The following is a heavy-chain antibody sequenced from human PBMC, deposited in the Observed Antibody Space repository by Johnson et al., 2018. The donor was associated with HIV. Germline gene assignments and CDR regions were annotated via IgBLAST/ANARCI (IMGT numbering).Heavy chain of an antibody. CDR1: GFTVSSNY. CDR2: IYSGGST. J-gene: IGHJ3*02. Sequence: EVQLVESGGGLVQRGGSLRLSCAASGFTVSSNYMTWVRQAPGKGLEWVSVIYSGGSTYYADSVKGRFTISRDHSENTLYLQMNSLRPEDTAVYFCARDRVGSGGKGSFDIWGQGTMVTVSS. V-gene: IGHV3-66*02. D-gene: IGHD4-23*01. CDR3: ARDRVGSGGKGSFDI.